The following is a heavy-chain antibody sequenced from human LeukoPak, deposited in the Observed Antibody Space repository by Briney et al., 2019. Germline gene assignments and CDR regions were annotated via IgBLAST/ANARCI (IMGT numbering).Heavy chain of an antibody. V-gene: IGHV4-39*01. D-gene: IGHD2-8*01. CDR1: GGSISSSSYY. CDR3: ARYEQIVLMVYEGGWVDY. CDR2: IYYSGST. J-gene: IGHJ4*02. Sequence: SETLSLTCTVSGGSISSSSYYWGWIRQPPGKVLEWIGSIYYSGSTYYNPSLKSRVTISVDTSKNQFSLKLSSVTAADTAVYYCARYEQIVLMVYEGGWVDYWGQGTLVTVSS.